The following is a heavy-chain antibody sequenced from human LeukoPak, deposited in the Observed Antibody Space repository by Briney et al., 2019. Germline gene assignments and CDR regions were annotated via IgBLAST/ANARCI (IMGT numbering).Heavy chain of an antibody. CDR1: GFTFSSYT. CDR3: TTIIVVVTTHTTDDAFDI. CDR2: ISGSGDIT. J-gene: IGHJ3*02. D-gene: IGHD3-22*01. V-gene: IGHV3-23*01. Sequence: PGGSLRLSCAAFGFTFSSYTMTWVRQAPGKGLEWVSVISGSGDITHYAAPVKGRFTISRDDSKNTLYLQMNSLRTEDTAVYYCTTIIVVVTTHTTDDAFDIWGQGTMVTVSS.